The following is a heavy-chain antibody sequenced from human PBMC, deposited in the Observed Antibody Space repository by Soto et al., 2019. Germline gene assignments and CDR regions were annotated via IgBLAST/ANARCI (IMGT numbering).Heavy chain of an antibody. CDR3: AKKSEIAVPRYYFDL. CDR1: GFTFLSYA. Sequence: WGSLRLSCAASGFTFLSYAMIFFRRSPGKGLEWVSSMNGGGGSTYYAESVQGRFTISRDNSKNTLYLQMNSLRVEDTAVYYCAKKSEIAVPRYYFDLWGQGTLVTVSS. J-gene: IGHJ4*02. V-gene: IGHV3-23*01. D-gene: IGHD2-21*01. CDR2: MNGGGGST.